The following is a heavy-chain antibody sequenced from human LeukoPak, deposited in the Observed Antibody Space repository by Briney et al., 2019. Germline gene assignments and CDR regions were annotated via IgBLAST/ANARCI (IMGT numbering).Heavy chain of an antibody. Sequence: WASVKVSCKASGYTFTSYGISWVRQAPGQGLEWMGWISACSGNTNYAQKLQGRVTMTTDTSTSTAYMELRSLRSDDTAVYYCATGIGHGWYFDYWGQGTLVTVSS. V-gene: IGHV1-18*01. CDR1: GYTFTSYG. CDR2: ISACSGNT. CDR3: ATGIGHGWYFDY. D-gene: IGHD1-14*01. J-gene: IGHJ4*02.